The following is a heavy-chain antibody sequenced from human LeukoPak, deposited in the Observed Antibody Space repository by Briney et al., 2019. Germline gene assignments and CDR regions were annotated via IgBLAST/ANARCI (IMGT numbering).Heavy chain of an antibody. V-gene: IGHV3-9*01. Sequence: GRSLRLSCAASGFTFDDYAMHWVRQAPGKGLEWVSGISWNSGSIGYADSVKGRFTISRDNAKNSLYLQMNSLRAEDTAVYYCARVRSGSSDYWGQGTLVTVSS. CDR3: ARVRSGSSDY. CDR2: ISWNSGSI. CDR1: GFTFDDYA. D-gene: IGHD1-26*01. J-gene: IGHJ4*02.